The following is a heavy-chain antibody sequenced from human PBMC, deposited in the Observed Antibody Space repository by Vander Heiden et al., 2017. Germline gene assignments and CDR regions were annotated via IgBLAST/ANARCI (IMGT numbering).Heavy chain of an antibody. CDR3: ATLTYFYDTSGAPEDY. Sequence: QVQLQESGPGLVKPSQTLSLTCPVSGVSISSGGYYWSWIRQHPGKGLEWIGYIYYSGSTNYNPSLKSRITISVDTSKNQFSLKLSSVTAADTAVYYCATLTYFYDTSGAPEDYWGQGTLVTVSS. D-gene: IGHD3-22*01. V-gene: IGHV4-31*03. CDR2: IYYSGST. CDR1: GVSISSGGYY. J-gene: IGHJ4*02.